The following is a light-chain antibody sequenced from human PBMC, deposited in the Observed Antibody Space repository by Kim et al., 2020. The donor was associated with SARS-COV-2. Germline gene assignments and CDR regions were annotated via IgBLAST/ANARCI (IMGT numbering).Light chain of an antibody. CDR3: QQYNGFWT. Sequence: AASVGGRVTITCRARQSIGGWLAWYQQKPGKAPKLLIYDASSLETGVPSRFSGSGSGTEFTLTISGLQPEDVATYYCQQYNGFWTFGQGTKVDIK. CDR2: DAS. CDR1: QSIGGW. V-gene: IGKV1-5*01. J-gene: IGKJ1*01.